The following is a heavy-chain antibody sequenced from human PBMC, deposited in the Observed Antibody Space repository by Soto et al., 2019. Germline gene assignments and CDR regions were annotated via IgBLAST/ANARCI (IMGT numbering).Heavy chain of an antibody. CDR2: ITPSISYM. CDR3: AREGSWREFAY. J-gene: IGHJ4*02. D-gene: IGHD6-13*01. Sequence: EVQLVESGGGRVKPGGSLRLSCAASGFTFSSYSLNWVRQAPGRGLEWVSSITPSISYMFYANSVKGRFTISRDYANNSLYLQMNSLRVEDTAVYYCAREGSWREFAYWGQGTLVTVSS. CDR1: GFTFSSYS. V-gene: IGHV3-21*06.